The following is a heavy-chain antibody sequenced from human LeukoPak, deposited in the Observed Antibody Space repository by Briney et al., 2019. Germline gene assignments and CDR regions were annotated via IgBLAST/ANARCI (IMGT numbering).Heavy chain of an antibody. D-gene: IGHD6-13*01. CDR1: GGSISSSSYY. CDR2: IYYSGST. CDR3: ARDIISGNSSSWYFPPFDP. Sequence: SETLSLTCTVSGGSISSSSYYWGWIRQPPGKGLEWIGSIYYSGSTYYNPSLKSRVTISVDTSKNQFSLKLSSVTAADTAVYYCARDIISGNSSSWYFPPFDPWGQGTLVTVSS. V-gene: IGHV4-39*07. J-gene: IGHJ5*02.